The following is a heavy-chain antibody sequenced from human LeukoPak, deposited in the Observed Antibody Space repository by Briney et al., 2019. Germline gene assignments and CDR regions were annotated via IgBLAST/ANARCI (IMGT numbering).Heavy chain of an antibody. D-gene: IGHD2-21*01. J-gene: IGHJ5*02. CDR1: ELSVSSNY. Sequence: PGGSLRLSCAASELSVSSNYMNWVRQAPGKGLEWVSVIYSGGSTYYADSVKGRFTISRDNSKNTLYLRMNSLRAEDTAVYYCAKAGIPRTLDPWGQGTLVTVSS. V-gene: IGHV3-53*01. CDR3: AKAGIPRTLDP. CDR2: IYSGGST.